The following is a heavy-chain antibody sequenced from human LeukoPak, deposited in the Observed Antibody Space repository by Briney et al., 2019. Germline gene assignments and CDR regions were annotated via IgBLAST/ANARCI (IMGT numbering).Heavy chain of an antibody. Sequence: GRSLRLSCAASGFTFDDYARHWVRQAPGKGLEWVSGISWNSGSIGYADSVKGRFTISRDNAKNSLYLQMNSLRAEDTALYYCAKDRGGSYYYYYGVDVWGQGTTVTVSS. CDR3: AKDRGGSYYYYYGVDV. D-gene: IGHD1-26*01. V-gene: IGHV3-9*01. J-gene: IGHJ6*02. CDR1: GFTFDDYA. CDR2: ISWNSGSI.